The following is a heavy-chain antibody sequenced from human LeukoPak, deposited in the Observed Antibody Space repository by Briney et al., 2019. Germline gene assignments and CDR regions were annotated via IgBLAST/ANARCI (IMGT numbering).Heavy chain of an antibody. J-gene: IGHJ3*02. Sequence: SVKVSCKASGYTFTGYYMHWVRQAPGQGLEWMGGIIPIFGTANYAQKFQGRVTITTDESTSTAYMELSSLRSEDTAVYYCARDPGLNAFDIWGQGTMVTVSS. CDR3: ARDPGLNAFDI. CDR1: GYTFTGYY. V-gene: IGHV1-69*05. D-gene: IGHD3-16*01. CDR2: IIPIFGTA.